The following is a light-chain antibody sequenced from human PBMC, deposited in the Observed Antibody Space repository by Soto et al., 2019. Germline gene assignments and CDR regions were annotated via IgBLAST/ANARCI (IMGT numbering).Light chain of an antibody. J-gene: IGKJ1*01. CDR2: DAS. CDR3: QQRSAWPWT. Sequence: EIVLTQSPATLSLSPGERATLSCRASHSVTNYFAWFQQKPGQAPRLLIYDASNRATGIPDRFSGSGSGTDFTLSISTLEAEDFATYYCQQRSAWPWTFGQGTKVEI. V-gene: IGKV3-11*01. CDR1: HSVTNY.